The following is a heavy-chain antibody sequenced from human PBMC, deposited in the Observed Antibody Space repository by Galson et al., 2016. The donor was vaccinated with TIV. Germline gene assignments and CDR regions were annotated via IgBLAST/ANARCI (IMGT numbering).Heavy chain of an antibody. Sequence: ETLSLTCGVNGGSFRGYYWAWIRQSPGMGLEWIGDVNDNGRVDYNPSLKGRVTLSADASTTQFSLKLTSVTDADTGFYYWARNTREFTRGYGGHFGSWGQGTLGIVSS. CDR3: ARNTREFTRGYGGHFGS. CDR2: VNDNGRV. V-gene: IGHV4-34*01. D-gene: IGHD6-13*01. CDR1: GGSFRGYY. J-gene: IGHJ4*02.